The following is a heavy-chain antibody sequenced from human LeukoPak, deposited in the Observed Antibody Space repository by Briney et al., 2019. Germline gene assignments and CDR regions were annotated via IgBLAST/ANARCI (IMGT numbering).Heavy chain of an antibody. CDR2: IKQDGSEK. D-gene: IGHD3-22*01. V-gene: IGHV3-7*01. Sequence: GGSLRLSCAASGFTFSDFWMTWARQAPGKGLEWVANIKQDGSEKYYVDSVRGRFTISRDNAKNSLYLQMNTLRAEDTAVYYCARDIPLYYDSSGPPDPWGQGTLVTASS. J-gene: IGHJ5*02. CDR1: GFTFSDFW. CDR3: ARDIPLYYDSSGPPDP.